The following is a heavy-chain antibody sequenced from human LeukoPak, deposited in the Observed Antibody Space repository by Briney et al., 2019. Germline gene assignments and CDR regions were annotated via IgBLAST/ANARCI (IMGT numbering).Heavy chain of an antibody. CDR3: ASGYCSSTSCYGYYFDY. D-gene: IGHD2-2*01. CDR1: GYSFTSYW. J-gene: IGHJ4*02. V-gene: IGHV5-51*01. CDR2: IYPGDSDT. Sequence: GESLKISCKGSGYSFTSYWIGWVRQMPGKGLEWMGIIYPGDSDTRYSPSFQGQVTISADKSISTAYLQWSSLKASDTAMYYCASGYCSSTSCYGYYFDYWGQGTLVTVSS.